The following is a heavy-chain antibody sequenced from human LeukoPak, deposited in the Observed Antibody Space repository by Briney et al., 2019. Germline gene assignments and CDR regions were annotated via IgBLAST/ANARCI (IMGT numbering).Heavy chain of an antibody. CDR3: ARVEGAARYYFDY. V-gene: IGHV3-30*03. Sequence: GGSLRLSCAASGFTVSSNYMSWVRQAPGKGLEWVAVISYDGSNKYYADSVKGRFTISRDNSKNTLYLQMSSLRGDDTAVYYCARVEGAARYYFDYWGQGPLVTVSS. CDR1: GFTVSSNY. J-gene: IGHJ4*02. CDR2: ISYDGSNK. D-gene: IGHD6-6*01.